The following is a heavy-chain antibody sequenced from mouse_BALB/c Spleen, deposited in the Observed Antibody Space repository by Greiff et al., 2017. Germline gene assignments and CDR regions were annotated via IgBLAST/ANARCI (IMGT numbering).Heavy chain of an antibody. D-gene: IGHD2-14*01. Sequence: VQGVESGPGLVQPSQSLSITCTVSGFSLTSYGVHWVRQSPGKGLEWLGVIWSGGSTDYNAAFISRLSISKDNSKSQVFFKMNSLQANDTAIYYCARDNRYDDAMDYWGQGTSVTVSS. CDR2: IWSGGST. CDR3: ARDNRYDDAMDY. V-gene: IGHV2-2*02. CDR1: GFSLTSYG. J-gene: IGHJ4*01.